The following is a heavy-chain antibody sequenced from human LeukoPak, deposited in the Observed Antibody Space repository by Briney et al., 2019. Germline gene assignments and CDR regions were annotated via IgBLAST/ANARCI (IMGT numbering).Heavy chain of an antibody. D-gene: IGHD3-22*01. J-gene: IGHJ4*02. V-gene: IGHV4-34*01. CDR2: INHSGST. Sequence: SETLSLTCAVYGGSFSGYYWSWIRQPPGKGLEWIGKINHSGSTNYNPSLKSRVTISVDTSKNQFSLKLSSVTAADTAVYYCARARDYYDSSHSYWGQGTLVTVSS. CDR3: ARARDYYDSSHSY. CDR1: GGSFSGYY.